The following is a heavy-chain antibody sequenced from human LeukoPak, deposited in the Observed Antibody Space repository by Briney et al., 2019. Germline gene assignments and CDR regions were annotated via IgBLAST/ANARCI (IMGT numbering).Heavy chain of an antibody. CDR1: GFTFSSYG. CDR2: ISYDGSNK. Sequence: GGSLRLSCAASGFTFSSYGMHWVRQAPGKGPEWVAVISYDGSNKYYADSVKGRFTISRDNSKNTLYLQMNSLRAEDTAVYYCAKEGGVRGVIIFRAGLDPWGQGTLVTVSS. V-gene: IGHV3-30*18. CDR3: AKEGGVRGVIIFRAGLDP. J-gene: IGHJ5*02. D-gene: IGHD3-10*01.